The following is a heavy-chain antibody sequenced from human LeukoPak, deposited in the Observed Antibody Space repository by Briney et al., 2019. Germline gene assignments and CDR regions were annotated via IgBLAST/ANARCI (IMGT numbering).Heavy chain of an antibody. CDR1: GFTFSSYA. D-gene: IGHD2-2*01. V-gene: IGHV3-23*01. Sequence: PGGSLRLSCAASGFTFSSYAMSWVRQAPGKGLEWVSTISGSGGSTYYADSVKGRFTISRDNSKNTLYLQMNSLRAEDTAVYYCAKVRVGYCSSTSCHEFDYWGQGTLVTVSS. CDR3: AKVRVGYCSSTSCHEFDY. CDR2: ISGSGGST. J-gene: IGHJ4*02.